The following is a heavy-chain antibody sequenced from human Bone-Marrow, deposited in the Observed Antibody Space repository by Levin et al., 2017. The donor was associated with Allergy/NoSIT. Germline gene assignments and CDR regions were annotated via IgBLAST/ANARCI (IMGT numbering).Heavy chain of an antibody. CDR3: NAEMDFRQFDY. J-gene: IGHJ4*02. CDR1: RFSFGDYT. CDR2: IKSKTYGVTT. D-gene: IGHD2-2*03. V-gene: IGHV3-49*04. Sequence: PGGSLRLSCTASRFSFGDYTVNWVRQAPGKGLEWVGLIKSKTYGVTTQYAASVRDRFIISRDDSKVIAYLHIVSLRTEDTGMCACNAEMDFRQFDYWGQGTLVTVSP.